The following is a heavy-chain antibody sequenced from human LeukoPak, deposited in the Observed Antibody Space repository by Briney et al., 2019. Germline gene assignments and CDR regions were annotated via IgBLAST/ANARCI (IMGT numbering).Heavy chain of an antibody. J-gene: IGHJ4*02. CDR2: IYYSGST. CDR1: GGSISSYY. D-gene: IGHD3-10*01. CDR3: ARDREGSGPFDY. V-gene: IGHV4-59*01. Sequence: SETLSLTCTVSGGSISSYYWSWIRQPPGKGLEWIGYIYYSGSTNYNPSLKSRVTISVDTSKNQFSLKLSSVTAADTAVYYCARDREGSGPFDYWGQGTLVTVSS.